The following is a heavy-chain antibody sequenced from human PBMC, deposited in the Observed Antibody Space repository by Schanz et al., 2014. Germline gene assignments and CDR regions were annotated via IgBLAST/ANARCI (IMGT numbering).Heavy chain of an antibody. D-gene: IGHD1-1*01. CDR2: ISSSSSTR. CDR3: ARDRRNADLDY. Sequence: EVQLAESGGGLVQPGGSLRLSCAASTFTFSSDWMSWVRQAPGKGLEWVSYISSSSSTRYYADSVRGRFTISRDNAKNSLYLEMNSLRAEDTALYYCARDRRNADLDYWGQGTLVTVSS. CDR1: TFTFSSDW. V-gene: IGHV3-48*04. J-gene: IGHJ4*02.